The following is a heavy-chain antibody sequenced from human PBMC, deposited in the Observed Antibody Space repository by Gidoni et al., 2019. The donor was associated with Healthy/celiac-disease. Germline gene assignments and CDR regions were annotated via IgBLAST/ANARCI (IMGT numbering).Heavy chain of an antibody. V-gene: IGHV1-2*02. CDR1: GYTFTGYY. Sequence: QVQLVQSGAEVKKPGASVKVSCKASGYTFTGYYMHWVRQAPGQGLEWMGWINPNSGGTNYAQKFQGRVTMTRDTSISTAYMELSRLRSDDTAVYYCARDLERSTQIVVVTYYGMDVWGQGTTVTVSS. J-gene: IGHJ6*02. CDR2: INPNSGGT. D-gene: IGHD3-22*01. CDR3: ARDLERSTQIVVVTYYGMDV.